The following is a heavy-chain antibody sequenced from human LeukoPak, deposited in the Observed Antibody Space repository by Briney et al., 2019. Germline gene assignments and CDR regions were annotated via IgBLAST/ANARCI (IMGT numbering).Heavy chain of an antibody. V-gene: IGHV1-69*13. CDR1: GGTFSSYA. J-gene: IGHJ3*02. CDR3: ARPHLRNVVVPAGSGFYAFDI. Sequence: SVKVSCKASGGTFSSYAISWVRQAPGQGLEWMGGIIPIFGTANYAQKFQGRVTITADESTSTAYMELSSLRSEDTAVYYCARPHLRNVVVPAGSGFYAFDIWGQGTMVTVSS. D-gene: IGHD2-2*01. CDR2: IIPIFGTA.